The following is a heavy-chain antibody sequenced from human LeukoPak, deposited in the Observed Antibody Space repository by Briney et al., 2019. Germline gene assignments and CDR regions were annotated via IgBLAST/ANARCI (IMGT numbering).Heavy chain of an antibody. CDR3: AKRGDGYFYYFDY. J-gene: IGHJ4*02. Sequence: GGSLRLSCAASGFTFSSYAMSWVRQAPGKGLEWVSTISGSGGSTYYADSVKGRFTISRDNSKNTLYLQMNSLRAEDTAVYYCAKRGDGYFYYFDYWGQGTLVTVSS. CDR2: ISGSGGST. V-gene: IGHV3-23*01. D-gene: IGHD5-24*01. CDR1: GFTFSSYA.